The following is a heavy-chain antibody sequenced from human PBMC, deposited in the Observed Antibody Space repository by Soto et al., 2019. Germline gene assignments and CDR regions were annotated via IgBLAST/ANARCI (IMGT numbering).Heavy chain of an antibody. CDR3: ARVWIAFLEWLSPYPNDAFDI. V-gene: IGHV1-18*01. CDR1: GYTFTSYV. Sequence: ASVKVSCKASGYTFTSYVISWVRQAPGQGLEWMGWISAYNGNTNYAQKLQGRVTMTTDTSTSTAYMELRSLRSDDTAVYYCARVWIAFLEWLSPYPNDAFDIWGQGTMVTVS. CDR2: ISAYNGNT. D-gene: IGHD3-3*02. J-gene: IGHJ3*02.